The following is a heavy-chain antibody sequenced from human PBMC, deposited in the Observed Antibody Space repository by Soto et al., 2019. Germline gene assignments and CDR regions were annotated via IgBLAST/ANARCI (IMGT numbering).Heavy chain of an antibody. V-gene: IGHV3-21*01. J-gene: IGHJ4*02. CDR3: ARGSPYYDILTGYPGNFDY. CDR1: GFTFSSYS. CDR2: ISSSSSYI. D-gene: IGHD3-9*01. Sequence: EVQLVESGGGLVKPGGSLRLSCAASGFTFSSYSMNWVRQAPGKGLEWVSSISSSSSYIYYADSVKGRFTISRDNAKNSLYLQMNSLRAEDTAVYYCARGSPYYDILTGYPGNFDYWGQGTLVTVSS.